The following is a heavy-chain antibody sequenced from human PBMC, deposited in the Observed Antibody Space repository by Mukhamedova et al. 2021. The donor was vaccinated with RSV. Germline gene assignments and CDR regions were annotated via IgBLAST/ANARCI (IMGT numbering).Heavy chain of an antibody. CDR2: ISGDGGST. V-gene: IGHV3-43*02. J-gene: IGHJ3*02. CDR3: ANTLTMIVVFDAFDI. D-gene: IGHD3-22*01. Sequence: GLEWVSLISGDGGSTYYADSVKGRFTISRDNSKYSLYLQMNSLRTEDTALYYCANTLTMIVVFDAFDILFLWTMVTVSS.